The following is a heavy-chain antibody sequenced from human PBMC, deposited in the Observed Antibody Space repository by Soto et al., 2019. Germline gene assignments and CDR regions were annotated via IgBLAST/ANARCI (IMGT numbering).Heavy chain of an antibody. D-gene: IGHD6-6*01. CDR1: GFTFSSFD. CDR3: ARGCKAARPGMDV. J-gene: IGHJ6*02. Sequence: GGSLRLSCAASGFTFSSFDMHWVRQATGKGLEWVSAIGTAGDPYYPGSVKGRFTISRENAKNSLYLQMNSLRAGDTAVYYCARGCKAARPGMDVWGQGTTVTVSS. V-gene: IGHV3-13*05. CDR2: IGTAGDP.